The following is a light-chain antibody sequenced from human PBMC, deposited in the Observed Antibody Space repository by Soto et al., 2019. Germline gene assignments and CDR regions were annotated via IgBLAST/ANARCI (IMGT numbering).Light chain of an antibody. V-gene: IGLV2-14*03. CDR3: CSYADGSIYF. Sequence: QSVLTQPASVSGSPGQSTTISCTGTSRDVGAYDYVSWYLQYPDKAPQLLIYYVDHRPSGVSSRFSGSKSGNTASLTISGLQAEDEGDYYCCSYADGSIYFFGTGTKSPS. CDR2: YVD. CDR1: SRDVGAYDY. J-gene: IGLJ1*01.